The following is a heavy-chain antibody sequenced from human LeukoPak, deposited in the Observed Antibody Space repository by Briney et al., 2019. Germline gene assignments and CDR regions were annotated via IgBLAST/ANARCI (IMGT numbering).Heavy chain of an antibody. Sequence: SETLSLTCTVSGGSISSYYWSWIRQPPGKGLEWIGYIYYSGSTNYNPSLKSRVTISVDTSKNQFSLKLSSVTAADTAVYYRARGVPAANWFDPWGQGTLVTVSS. J-gene: IGHJ5*02. D-gene: IGHD2-2*01. CDR2: IYYSGST. CDR3: ARGVPAANWFDP. CDR1: GGSISSYY. V-gene: IGHV4-59*01.